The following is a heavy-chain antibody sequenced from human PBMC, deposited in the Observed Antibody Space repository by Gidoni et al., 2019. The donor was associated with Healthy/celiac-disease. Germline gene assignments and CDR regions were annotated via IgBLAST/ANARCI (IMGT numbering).Heavy chain of an antibody. Sequence: QVQLVQSGAAVKKPGSSVKVSCQASGCTFSSYAISWVRQAPGQGLEWMGGIIPIFGTANYAQKFQGRVTITADKSTSTAYMELSSLRSEDTAVYYCAVQWLVHSRPEYFQHWGQGTLVTVSS. D-gene: IGHD6-19*01. CDR1: GCTFSSYA. J-gene: IGHJ1*01. V-gene: IGHV1-69*06. CDR3: AVQWLVHSRPEYFQH. CDR2: IIPIFGTA.